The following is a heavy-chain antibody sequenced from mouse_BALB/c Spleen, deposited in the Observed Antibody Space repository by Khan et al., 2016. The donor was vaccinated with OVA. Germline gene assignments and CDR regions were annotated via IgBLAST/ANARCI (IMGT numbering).Heavy chain of an antibody. CDR1: GFNIKDTY. V-gene: IGHV14-3*02. D-gene: IGHD2-3*01. Sequence: EVQLQQSRAEILKPGASVKLSCTSSGFNIKDTYMHWVKQRPEQGLEWIGRIDPANGDSKYDPKFQGKATITADTSSNTAYLQLNSLTSEDSAVYYCATLYDNPFAYSGPRTLVIVSA. CDR2: IDPANGDS. CDR3: ATLYDNPFAY. J-gene: IGHJ3*01.